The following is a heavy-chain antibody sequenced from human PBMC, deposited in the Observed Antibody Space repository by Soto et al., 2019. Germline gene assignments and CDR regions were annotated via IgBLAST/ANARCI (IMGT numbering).Heavy chain of an antibody. J-gene: IGHJ4*02. D-gene: IGHD2-2*01. Sequence: PGGSLRLSCAASGFTFSSYAMSWVRQAPGKGLEWVSAISGSGGSTYYADSVKGRFTISRDNSKNTLYLQMNSLRAEDTAVYYCAKDLVDILTPGGYCSSTSCYVFYWGQGTLVTVSS. CDR3: AKDLVDILTPGGYCSSTSCYVFY. CDR2: ISGSGGST. CDR1: GFTFSSYA. V-gene: IGHV3-23*01.